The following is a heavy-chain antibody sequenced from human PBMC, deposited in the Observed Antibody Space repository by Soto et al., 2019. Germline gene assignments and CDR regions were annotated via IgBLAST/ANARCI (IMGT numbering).Heavy chain of an antibody. J-gene: IGHJ4*02. CDR2: INQDGSDA. V-gene: IGHV3-7*01. CDR1: GFTFGNYW. Sequence: EVQLVESGGGLVQPGGSLRLSCAASGFTFGNYWMTWVRQAPGKGLEWLANINQDGSDAYHVDSVRGRFTISRDTAKSSLFLEMNRLRVEDTAVYYCARGGAPFSESECCGQGTLVTVSS. CDR3: ARGGAPFSESEC. D-gene: IGHD3-3*01.